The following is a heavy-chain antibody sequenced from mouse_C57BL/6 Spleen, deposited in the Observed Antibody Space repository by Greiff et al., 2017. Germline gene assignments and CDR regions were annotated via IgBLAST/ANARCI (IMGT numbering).Heavy chain of an antibody. J-gene: IGHJ1*03. D-gene: IGHD1-1*01. CDR3: ASRTTVVDWYFYV. Sequence: VQLQQSGPELVKPGASVKISCKASGYSFTGYYMNWVKQSPEKSLEWIGEINPSTGGTTYNQKFKAKATLTVDKSSSTTDMQLKSLPSEDTAVYYCASRTTVVDWYFYVWGTGTTVTVSS. V-gene: IGHV1-42*01. CDR2: INPSTGGT. CDR1: GYSFTGYY.